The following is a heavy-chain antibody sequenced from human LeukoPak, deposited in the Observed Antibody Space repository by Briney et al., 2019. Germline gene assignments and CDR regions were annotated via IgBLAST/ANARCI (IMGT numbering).Heavy chain of an antibody. CDR1: GGSLSSYY. Sequence: PSETLSLTCTVSGGSLSSYYWSWIRQPPGKGLEWIGYIYYSGNTYYNPSLKSRVTISVDTSENQFSLKLNSVTAADTAVYYCARDLEDIVVVPAAIVYFQHWGQGTLVTVSS. D-gene: IGHD2-2*02. J-gene: IGHJ1*01. CDR3: ARDLEDIVVVPAAIVYFQH. V-gene: IGHV4-59*01. CDR2: IYYSGNT.